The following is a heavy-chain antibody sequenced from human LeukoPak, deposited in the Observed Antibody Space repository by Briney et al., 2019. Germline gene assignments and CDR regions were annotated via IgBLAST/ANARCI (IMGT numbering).Heavy chain of an antibody. D-gene: IGHD3-10*01. Sequence: GGSLRLSCAYSAFNFSDYGMHWVRQAPGKGLEWVAVIWYDGSNKYYADSVKGRFTISRDNSKNTLYLQMNSLRAEDTAVYYCARDSGGHYFDYWGQGTLVTVSS. CDR2: IWYDGSNK. J-gene: IGHJ4*02. CDR1: AFNFSDYG. V-gene: IGHV3-33*01. CDR3: ARDSGGHYFDY.